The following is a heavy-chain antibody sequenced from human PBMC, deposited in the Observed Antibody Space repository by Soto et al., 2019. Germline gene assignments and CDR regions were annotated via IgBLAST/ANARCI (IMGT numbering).Heavy chain of an antibody. D-gene: IGHD5-12*01. V-gene: IGHV3-33*01. CDR3: ARNPSGVDLASMKD. CDR2: IRNDGYTA. CDR1: GLIFSTQG. J-gene: IGHJ4*02. Sequence: QVHLVESGGGVVQPGGSLRLSCAASGLIFSTQGMHWARQAPGKGLEWVAVIRNDGYTAHYADSVKGRFIISRDNSRNTLYLQMNSLIVEDTAVYYCARNPSGVDLASMKDWGRGTLVTVSS.